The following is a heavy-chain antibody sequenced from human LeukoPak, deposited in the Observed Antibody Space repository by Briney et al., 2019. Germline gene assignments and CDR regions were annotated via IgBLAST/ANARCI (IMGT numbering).Heavy chain of an antibody. CDR2: IYHSGST. D-gene: IGHD5-18*01. CDR3: ARDRGYSYGYDWFDP. V-gene: IGHV4-38-2*02. CDR1: GYSISSGYY. J-gene: IGHJ5*02. Sequence: SETLSLTCTVSGYSISSGYYWGWIRQPPGKGLEWIGSIYHSGSTYYNPSLKSRVTISVDTSKNQFSLKLSSVTAADTAVYYCARDRGYSYGYDWFDPWGQGTLVTVSS.